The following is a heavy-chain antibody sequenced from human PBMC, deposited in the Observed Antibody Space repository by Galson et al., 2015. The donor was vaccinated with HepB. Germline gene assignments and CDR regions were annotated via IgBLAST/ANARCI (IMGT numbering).Heavy chain of an antibody. V-gene: IGHV3-33*01. CDR1: GFTFSYHG. CDR2: IWSDGRNE. Sequence: SLRLSCAASGFTFSYHGMHWVRQAPGKGLEWVAVIWSDGRNEHYADSVKGRFTISRDNSKNTLYLQMNSLRDDDTAVYYCARDLGGVDGDGLDVWGQGSAVTGSS. J-gene: IGHJ6*02. CDR3: ARDLGGVDGDGLDV. D-gene: IGHD5-24*01.